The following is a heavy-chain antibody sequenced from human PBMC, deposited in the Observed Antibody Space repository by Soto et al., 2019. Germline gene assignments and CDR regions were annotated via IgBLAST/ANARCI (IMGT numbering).Heavy chain of an antibody. CDR2: INSDGSST. CDR3: ARVYFSGGSCYHLDQ. V-gene: IGHV3-74*01. J-gene: IGHJ4*02. CDR1: GFTFSSYW. D-gene: IGHD2-15*01. Sequence: EVQLVESGGGLVQPGGSLRLSCAASGFTFSSYWMHWVRQAPGKGLVWVSRINSDGSSTSYADSVKGRFTISRDNAKNTLYLQMNSLRAEDTAVYYCARVYFSGGSCYHLDQWGQGTPVTVSS.